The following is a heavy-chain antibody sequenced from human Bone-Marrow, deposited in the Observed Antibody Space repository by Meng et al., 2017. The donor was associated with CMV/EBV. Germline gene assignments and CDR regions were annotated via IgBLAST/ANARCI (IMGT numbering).Heavy chain of an antibody. Sequence: SGDRVSGNSAAWNWIRQSPSRGLEWLGRTYYRSKWYNDYAVSVKSRITINPDTSKNQFSLQLNSVTPEDTAVYYCARSPVAGNLFDYWGQGTLVTVSS. D-gene: IGHD6-19*01. CDR1: GDRVSGNSAA. CDR3: ARSPVAGNLFDY. V-gene: IGHV6-1*01. J-gene: IGHJ4*02. CDR2: TYYRSKWYN.